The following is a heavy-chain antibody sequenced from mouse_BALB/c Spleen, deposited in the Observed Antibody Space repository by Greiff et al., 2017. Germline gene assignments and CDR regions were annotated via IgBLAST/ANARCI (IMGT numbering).Heavy chain of an antibody. CDR3: ARENYYGSSSYAMDY. CDR2: IYPGDGDT. V-gene: IGHV1-80*01. CDR1: GYAFSSYW. D-gene: IGHD1-1*01. Sequence: QVQLKESGAELVRPGSSVKISCKASGYAFSSYWMNWVKQRPGQGLEWIGQIYPGDGDTNYNGKFKGKATLTADKSSSTAYMQLSSLTSEDSAVYFCARENYYGSSSYAMDYWGQGTSVTVSS. J-gene: IGHJ4*01.